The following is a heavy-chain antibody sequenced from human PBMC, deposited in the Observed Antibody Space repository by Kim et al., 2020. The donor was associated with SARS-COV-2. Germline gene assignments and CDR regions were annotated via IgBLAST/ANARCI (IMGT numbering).Heavy chain of an antibody. J-gene: IGHJ4*02. CDR2: IYSGGSST. CDR1: GFTFSSYA. D-gene: IGHD4-17*01. CDR3: AKGVRVYGDYRLHFDY. V-gene: IGHV3-23*03. Sequence: GGSLRLSCAASGFTFSSYAMSWVRQAPGKGLEWVSVIYSGGSSTYYADSVKGRFTISRDNSKNTLYLQMNSLRAEDTAVYYCAKGVRVYGDYRLHFDYWGQGTLVTVSS.